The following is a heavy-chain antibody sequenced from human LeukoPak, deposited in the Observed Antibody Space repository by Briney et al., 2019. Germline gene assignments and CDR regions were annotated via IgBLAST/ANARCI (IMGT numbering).Heavy chain of an antibody. Sequence: SETLSLTCTVSGGSISSYYWSWIRQPPGKGLEWIGYIYYSGSTNYNPSLKSRVTISVDTSKNQFSLRLSSVTAADTAVYYCARVRRVFKRNLGRSTEYYDNYYMDVWGKGTTVTVSS. J-gene: IGHJ6*03. CDR3: ARVRRVFKRNLGRSTEYYDNYYMDV. CDR1: GGSISSYY. D-gene: IGHD1-14*01. V-gene: IGHV4-59*01. CDR2: IYYSGST.